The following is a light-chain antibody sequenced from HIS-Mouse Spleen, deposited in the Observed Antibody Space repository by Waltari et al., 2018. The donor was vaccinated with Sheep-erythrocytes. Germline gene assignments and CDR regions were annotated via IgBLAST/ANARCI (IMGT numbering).Light chain of an antibody. CDR3: CSYAGSYNHV. J-gene: IGLJ1*01. CDR1: SSDVGGYNY. V-gene: IGLV2-11*01. Sequence: QSALTQPRSVSGSPGQSVTISCTGTSSDVGGYNYVSWYQQHPGKAPKLMIYDVSKRPSWVPDRFSGSKSGNLASLTISGLQAEDEADYYCCSYAGSYNHVFATGTKVTVL. CDR2: DVS.